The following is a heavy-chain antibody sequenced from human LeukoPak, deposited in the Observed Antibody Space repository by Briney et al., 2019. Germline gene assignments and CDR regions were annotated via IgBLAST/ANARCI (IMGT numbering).Heavy chain of an antibody. D-gene: IGHD6-19*01. CDR3: AREHGSGWYGGNDAFDI. Sequence: HGASVKVSCKASGYTFTSYGISWVRQAPGQGLEWMGWISAYNGNTNYAQKLQGRVTMTTDTSTSTAYMELRSLRSDDTAVYYCAREHGSGWYGGNDAFDIWGQGTMVTVSS. CDR1: GYTFTSYG. J-gene: IGHJ3*02. V-gene: IGHV1-18*01. CDR2: ISAYNGNT.